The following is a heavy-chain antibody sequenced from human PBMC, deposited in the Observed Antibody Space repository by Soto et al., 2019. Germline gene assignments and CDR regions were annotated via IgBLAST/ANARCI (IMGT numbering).Heavy chain of an antibody. CDR1: TLTVSSNY. CDR3: ASNYYYSYGMDV. J-gene: IGHJ6*02. CDR2: IYTGVSP. Sequence: GGSLRLSCAASTLTVSSNYMSCVSQAPGEGREWDSVIYTGVSPYYADSVKGRFTISRDNSQNTLYLQMNSLRAEDTAVYYCASNYYYSYGMDVWGQGTTVTV. V-gene: IGHV3-53*01.